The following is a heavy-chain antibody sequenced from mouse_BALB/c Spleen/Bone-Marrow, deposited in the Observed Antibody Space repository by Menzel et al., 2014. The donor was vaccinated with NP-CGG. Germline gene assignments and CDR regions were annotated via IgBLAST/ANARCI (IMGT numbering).Heavy chain of an antibody. CDR1: GFTFRDYY. CDR3: ANYYVSTWFDY. Sequence: DGKLVEPGGGLGKPGGSLKPSCAASGFTFRDYYMYWVRQTPEKRLDRVATISDGGSYTYYPDSVKGRLTSSRDNDKKILFLQISSLKSEDTAMYYCANYYVSTWFDYWGQGTLVTISA. V-gene: IGHV5-4*02. D-gene: IGHD1-1*01. CDR2: ISDGGSYT. J-gene: IGHJ3*01.